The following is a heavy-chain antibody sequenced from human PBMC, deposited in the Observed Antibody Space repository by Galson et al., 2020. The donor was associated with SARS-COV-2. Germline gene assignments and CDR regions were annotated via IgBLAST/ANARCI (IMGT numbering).Heavy chain of an antibody. CDR2: ISSSGSTI. CDR3: ARTYYYGSGSYYSPLYYYYGMDV. D-gene: IGHD3-10*01. V-gene: IGHV3-48*03. J-gene: IGHJ6*02. Sequence: GGSLRLSCAASGFTFSSYEMNWVRQAPGKGLEWVSYISSSGSTIYYADSVKGRFTISRDNAKNSLYLQMNSLRAEDTAVYYCARTYYYGSGSYYSPLYYYYGMDVWGQGTTVTVSS. CDR1: GFTFSSYE.